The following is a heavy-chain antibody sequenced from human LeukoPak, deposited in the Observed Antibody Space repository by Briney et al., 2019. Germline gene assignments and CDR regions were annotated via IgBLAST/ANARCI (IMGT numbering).Heavy chain of an antibody. CDR3: ARQGSISAFDF. V-gene: IGHV4-34*01. CDR2: IDQSGNT. D-gene: IGHD2-21*01. CDR1: GFSFSDDW. J-gene: IGHJ4*02. Sequence: PGGSLRLSCAASGFSFSDDWMSWVRQAPGKGLEWIGEIDQSGNTNYKPSLKGRITISVDTSKNQFSLKLRSLSAADTGVYYCARQGSISAFDFWGQGTLVTVSS.